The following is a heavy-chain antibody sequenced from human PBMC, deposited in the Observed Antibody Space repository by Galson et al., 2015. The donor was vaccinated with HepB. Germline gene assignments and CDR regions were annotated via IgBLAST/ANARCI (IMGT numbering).Heavy chain of an antibody. Sequence: SVKVSCKASGYTFTSYYMHWVRQAPGQGLEWMGIINPSGGSTSYAQKFQGRVTMTRDTSTSTVYMELSSLRSEDTAVYYCARDLVVTMVRGGAPDYWGQGTLVTVSS. D-gene: IGHD3-10*01. CDR2: INPSGGST. CDR3: ARDLVVTMVRGGAPDY. J-gene: IGHJ4*02. CDR1: GYTFTSYY. V-gene: IGHV1-46*01.